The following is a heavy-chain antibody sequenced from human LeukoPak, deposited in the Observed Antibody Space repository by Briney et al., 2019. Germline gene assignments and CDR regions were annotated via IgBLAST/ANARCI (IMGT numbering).Heavy chain of an antibody. J-gene: IGHJ4*02. Sequence: GSLRLSCAVSGFTFTAYGMHWVRQAPGKGLEWVAIISYDGINKYYPDSVKGRFTISRDNSKNTLYLQMNSLRAEDTAVYYCAKDTRDDHHSDYWGQGTLVTVSS. D-gene: IGHD1-14*01. CDR1: GFTFTAYG. CDR2: ISYDGINK. CDR3: AKDTRDDHHSDY. V-gene: IGHV3-30*18.